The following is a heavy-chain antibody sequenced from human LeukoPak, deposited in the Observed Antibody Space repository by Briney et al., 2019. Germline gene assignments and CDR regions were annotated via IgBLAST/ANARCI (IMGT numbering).Heavy chain of an antibody. Sequence: SETLSLTCAVYGGSFSGYYWSWIRQPPGKGLEWIGEINHSGSTNYNPSLKSRVTMSVDTSKNQFSLKLSSVTAADTAVYYCASEDLWSGYHHDAFDIWGQGTMVTVSS. CDR2: INHSGST. J-gene: IGHJ3*02. D-gene: IGHD3-3*01. CDR3: ASEDLWSGYHHDAFDI. V-gene: IGHV4-34*01. CDR1: GGSFSGYY.